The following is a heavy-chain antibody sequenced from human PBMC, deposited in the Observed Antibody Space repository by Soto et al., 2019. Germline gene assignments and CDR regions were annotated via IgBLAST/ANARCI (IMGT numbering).Heavy chain of an antibody. D-gene: IGHD3-10*01. J-gene: IGHJ4*02. CDR1: GYTFTSYG. Sequence: GASVKVSCKASGYTFTSYGISWVRQAPGQGLEWMGWISAYNGNTNYAQKLQGRVTMTTDTSTSTAYMELNSLRAEDTAVYYCARGYYVSGSFYFDYWGQGTLVTVSS. CDR2: ISAYNGNT. CDR3: ARGYYVSGSFYFDY. V-gene: IGHV1-18*01.